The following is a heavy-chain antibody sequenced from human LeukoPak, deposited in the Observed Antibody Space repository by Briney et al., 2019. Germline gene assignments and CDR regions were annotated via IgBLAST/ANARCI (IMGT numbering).Heavy chain of an antibody. V-gene: IGHV1-2*02. CDR3: AREGRGYYDSSGYYW. D-gene: IGHD3-22*01. Sequence: ASVKVSCKASGYTFTGYYMHWVRQAPGQGLEWMGWINPNSGGTNYAQKFRGRVTMTRDTSISTAYMELSRLRSDDTAVYYCAREGRGYYDSSGYYWWGQGTLVTVSS. CDR2: INPNSGGT. J-gene: IGHJ4*02. CDR1: GYTFTGYY.